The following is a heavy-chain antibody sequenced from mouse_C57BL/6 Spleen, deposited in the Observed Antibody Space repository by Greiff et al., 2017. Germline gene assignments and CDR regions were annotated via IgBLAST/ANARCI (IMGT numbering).Heavy chain of an antibody. V-gene: IGHV1-62-2*01. J-gene: IGHJ4*01. D-gene: IGHD2-3*01. Sequence: QVQLQQSGAELVKPGASVKLSCKASGYTFTEYTIHWVKQRSGQGLEWIGWFYPGSGSIKYNEQFTDKATLTADKSSTTVYMELSRLTSEDDAVYFCERPEDRSIYDGPLMDYWGQGTSVTVSS. CDR2: FYPGSGSI. CDR3: ERPEDRSIYDGPLMDY. CDR1: GYTFTEYT.